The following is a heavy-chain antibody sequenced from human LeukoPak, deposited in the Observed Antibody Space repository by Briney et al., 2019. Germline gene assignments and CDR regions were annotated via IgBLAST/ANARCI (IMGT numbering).Heavy chain of an antibody. J-gene: IGHJ6*03. CDR3: ARGRRNYSNYSHYYYMDV. CDR2: ISSSSSYI. V-gene: IGHV3-21*01. Sequence: GTSLRLSCAASGFTFSSYSMNWVRQAPGKGLEWVSSISSSSSYIYYADSVKGRFTISRDNAKNSLYLQMNSLRAEDTAVYYCARGRRNYSNYSHYYYMDVWGKGTTVTVSS. D-gene: IGHD4-11*01. CDR1: GFTFSSYS.